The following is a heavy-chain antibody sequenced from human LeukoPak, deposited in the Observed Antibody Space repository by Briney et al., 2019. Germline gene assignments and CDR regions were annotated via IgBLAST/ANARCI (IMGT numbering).Heavy chain of an antibody. Sequence: SETLSLTCTVSGGSISSYYWSWIRQPPGKGLEWIGRIYTSGSTNYNPSLKSRVTMSVDTSKNQFSLKLSSVTAADTAVYYCARLITMVRGVPLWFDPWGQGTLVTVSS. J-gene: IGHJ5*02. CDR2: IYTSGST. CDR1: GGSISSYY. D-gene: IGHD3-10*01. CDR3: ARLITMVRGVPLWFDP. V-gene: IGHV4-4*07.